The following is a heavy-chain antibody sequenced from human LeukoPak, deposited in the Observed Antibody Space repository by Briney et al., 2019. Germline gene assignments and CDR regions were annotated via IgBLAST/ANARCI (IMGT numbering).Heavy chain of an antibody. CDR3: AKDLTLAGTGGGFDV. CDR2: ISGGGDKA. J-gene: IGHJ3*01. Sequence: GGSLRLSCAASGFTFTTYAINWVRQAPGKGLEWVSGISGGGDKAYYADSVNGRFTISRDNSKNTVSLQMSSLRAEDTALYYCAKDLTLAGTGGGFDVWGQGTRVAVSS. CDR1: GFTFTTYA. D-gene: IGHD6-19*01. V-gene: IGHV3-23*01.